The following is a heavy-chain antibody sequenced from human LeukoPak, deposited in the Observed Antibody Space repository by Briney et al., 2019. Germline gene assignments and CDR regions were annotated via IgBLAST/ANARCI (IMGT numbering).Heavy chain of an antibody. Sequence: GGSLKISCKGSGYRFSNHWIGWVRQMPGRGLGGVGIIYPSDSTTYYTTSFKGQVTISVDKSIDTAYLQWGSLKASDSAIYYCARRARYGSRHVDSWGQGTLVTVSS. D-gene: IGHD4-23*01. V-gene: IGHV5-51*01. CDR1: GYRFSNHW. CDR3: ARRARYGSRHVDS. J-gene: IGHJ4*02. CDR2: IYPSDSTT.